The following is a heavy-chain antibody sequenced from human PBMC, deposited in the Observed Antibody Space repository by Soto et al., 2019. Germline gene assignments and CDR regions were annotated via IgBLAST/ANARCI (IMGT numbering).Heavy chain of an antibody. D-gene: IGHD3-22*01. Sequence: VQLVESGGGVVQPGRSLRLSCAASGFTFSSYAMHWVRQAPGKGLEWVAVISYDGSNKYYADSVKGRFTISRDNSKNTLYLQMNSLRAEDTAVYYCARSSITMIVVVTDPFDYWGQGTLVTVSS. CDR3: ARSSITMIVVVTDPFDY. J-gene: IGHJ4*02. CDR1: GFTFSSYA. V-gene: IGHV3-30-3*01. CDR2: ISYDGSNK.